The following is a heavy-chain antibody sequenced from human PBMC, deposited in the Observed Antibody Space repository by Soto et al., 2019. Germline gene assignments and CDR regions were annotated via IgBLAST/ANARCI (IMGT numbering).Heavy chain of an antibody. J-gene: IGHJ4*02. CDR1: GFSLSTSGVG. CDR2: IYWDDDK. Sequence: SGPTLVKPTQTLTLTCTFSGFSLSTSGVGVGWIRQPPGKALEWLALIYWDDDKRYSPSLKSRLTITKDTSKNQVVLTMTNMDPVDTATYYCAHGIDCSSTSCYAFDYWGQGTLVTVSS. D-gene: IGHD2-2*01. V-gene: IGHV2-5*02. CDR3: AHGIDCSSTSCYAFDY.